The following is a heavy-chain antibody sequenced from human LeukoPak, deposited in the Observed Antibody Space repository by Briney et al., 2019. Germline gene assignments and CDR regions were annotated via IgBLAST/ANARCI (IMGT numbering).Heavy chain of an antibody. CDR3: AKEGHGDYKKDYYYYGMDV. J-gene: IGHJ6*02. V-gene: IGHV3-30*18. Sequence: GGSLRLSCAASGFTFSSYGMHWVRQAPGKGLEWVAVISYDGSNKYYADSAKGRFTISRDNSKNTLYLQMNSLRAEDTAVYYCAKEGHGDYKKDYYYYGMDVWGQGTTVTVSS. D-gene: IGHD4-17*01. CDR2: ISYDGSNK. CDR1: GFTFSSYG.